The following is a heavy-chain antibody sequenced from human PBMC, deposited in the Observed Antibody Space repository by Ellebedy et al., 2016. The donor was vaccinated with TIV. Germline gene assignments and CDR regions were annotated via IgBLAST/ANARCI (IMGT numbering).Heavy chain of an antibody. J-gene: IGHJ4*02. D-gene: IGHD3-22*01. Sequence: PGGSLRLSCAASGFTFSSFWMHWVRQAPGKGLVWVSRINSDGSSTSYADFVKGRFTISRDNAKNTLYRQMNSPRAEVTAVYYGARGHYYDRSGYYGHWGQGTLVTVSS. CDR3: ARGHYYDRSGYYGH. V-gene: IGHV3-74*01. CDR2: INSDGSST. CDR1: GFTFSSFW.